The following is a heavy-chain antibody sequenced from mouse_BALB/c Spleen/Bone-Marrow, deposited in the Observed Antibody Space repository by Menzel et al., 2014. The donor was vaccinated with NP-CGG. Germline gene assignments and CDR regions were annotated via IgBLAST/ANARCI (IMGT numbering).Heavy chain of an antibody. J-gene: IGHJ1*01. V-gene: IGHV14-3*02. CDR3: ARWGKLGRGYFDV. Sequence: KLSCTASGFNIKDTYMHWVKQRPEQGLEWIGRIDPANGNTKYDPKFQGKATITADTSSNTAYLQLSSLTSEDTAVYYCARWGKLGRGYFDVWGAGTTVTVSS. CDR1: GFNIKDTY. CDR2: IDPANGNT. D-gene: IGHD4-1*01.